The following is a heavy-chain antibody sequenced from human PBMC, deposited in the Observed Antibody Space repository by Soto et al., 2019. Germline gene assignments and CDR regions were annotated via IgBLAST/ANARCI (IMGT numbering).Heavy chain of an antibody. Sequence: PSETLSLTCAVSGGSISRGGYSWSWIRQPPGKGLEWIGYIYHSGSTYYNPSLKSRVTISVDRSKNQFSLKLSSVTAADTAVYYCASMRGGYDSGGYDYWGQGTLVTVSS. CDR1: GGSISRGGYS. J-gene: IGHJ4*02. D-gene: IGHD3-22*01. CDR2: IYHSGST. V-gene: IGHV4-30-2*01. CDR3: ASMRGGYDSGGYDY.